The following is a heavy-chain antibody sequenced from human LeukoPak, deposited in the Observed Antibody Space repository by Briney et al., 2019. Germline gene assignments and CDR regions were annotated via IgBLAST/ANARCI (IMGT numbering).Heavy chain of an antibody. CDR1: GFTFSTND. D-gene: IGHD4-17*01. CDR3: ARDPYGDYVFDY. V-gene: IGHV3-23*01. J-gene: IGHJ4*02. CDR2: ISGSSGRT. Sequence: GGSLRLSCAASGFTFSTNDMRWVRQTPGKGLEWVSLISGSSGRTYYADSVKGRFTISRDNSKNTLYLQMNSLRAEDTALYYCARDPYGDYVFDYWGQGTLVTVSS.